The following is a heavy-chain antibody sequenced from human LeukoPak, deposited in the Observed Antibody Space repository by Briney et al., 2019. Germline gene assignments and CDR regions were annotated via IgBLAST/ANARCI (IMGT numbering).Heavy chain of an antibody. CDR3: AKERAGYTNPYYFDY. Sequence: ETLSLTCAVYGGSFSGYYWSWIRQAPGKGLEWVSTISGSGANTYYADSVRGRFTISRDNSKNTLYLHMNSLRAEDTVVYYCAKERAGYTNPYYFDYWGQGTLVTVSS. CDR1: GGSFSGYY. D-gene: IGHD3-16*02. V-gene: IGHV3-23*01. CDR2: ISGSGANT. J-gene: IGHJ4*02.